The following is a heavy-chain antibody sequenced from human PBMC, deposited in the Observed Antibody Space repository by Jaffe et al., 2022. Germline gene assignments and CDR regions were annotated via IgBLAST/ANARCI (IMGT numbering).Heavy chain of an antibody. Sequence: QVQLQESGPGLVKPSETLSLTCTVSGGSVSSGIYYWSWIRQPPGKGLEWIGYIHYSGSTNHNPSLESRVTMSIDTSKNQFSLKLSSVTAADTAVYYCARAPLYTSGWLTDYWGQGSLVTVSS. D-gene: IGHD6-19*01. CDR1: GGSVSSGIYY. V-gene: IGHV4-61*01. CDR3: ARAPLYTSGWLTDY. J-gene: IGHJ4*02. CDR2: IHYSGST.